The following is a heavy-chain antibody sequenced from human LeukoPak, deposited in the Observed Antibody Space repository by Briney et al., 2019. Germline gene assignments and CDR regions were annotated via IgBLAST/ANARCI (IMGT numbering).Heavy chain of an antibody. CDR3: AKGRSAMVTSFDY. CDR2: ISYGGSNE. J-gene: IGHJ4*02. D-gene: IGHD5-18*01. CDR1: GFTFSSYG. Sequence: GRSLRLSCAASGFTFSSYGMHWVRQAPGKGLEWVAVISYGGSNEYYADSVKGRFTISRDNPKNTLYLQMNSLRAEDTAVYYCAKGRSAMVTSFDYWGQGTLVTVSS. V-gene: IGHV3-30*18.